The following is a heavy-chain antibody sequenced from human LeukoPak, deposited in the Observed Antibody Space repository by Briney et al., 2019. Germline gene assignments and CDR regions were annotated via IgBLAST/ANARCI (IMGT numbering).Heavy chain of an antibody. D-gene: IGHD3/OR15-3a*01. Sequence: GGPLRLSCAASGFTFTCYSINWVRKPPEKGLEWVSYISRSSGSRYYPDSVKSRITISRDNAKNSLYLQMNSLRDEDTAIYYCARDPDWLEYGGQGTLVTVSS. CDR3: ARDPDWLEY. CDR2: ISRSSGSR. V-gene: IGHV3-48*02. J-gene: IGHJ4*02. CDR1: GFTFTCYS.